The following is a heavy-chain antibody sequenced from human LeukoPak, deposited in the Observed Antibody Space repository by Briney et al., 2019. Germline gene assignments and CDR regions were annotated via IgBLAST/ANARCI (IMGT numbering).Heavy chain of an antibody. D-gene: IGHD2-2*01. CDR2: IYWNDDK. J-gene: IGHJ5*02. V-gene: IGHV2-5*01. Sequence: SGPTLVNPTQTLTLTCTFSGFSLSTPGVGVVWIRQPPGEALEWLALIYWNDDKRYNPSLKSRLTITKDTSKNQVVLTMTNMDPVDTATYYCARRLITPAPMSCFDPWGQGTLVTVSS. CDR1: GFSLSTPGVG. CDR3: ARRLITPAPMSCFDP.